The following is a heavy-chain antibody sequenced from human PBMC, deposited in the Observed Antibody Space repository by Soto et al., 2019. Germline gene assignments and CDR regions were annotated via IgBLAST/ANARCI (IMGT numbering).Heavy chain of an antibody. Sequence: QITLKESGPTLVKPTQTLTLTCTFSGFSLNTGGLGVGWIRQPPGKALEWLALIYWDGDKRYSPSLQSRLSITKYTPSSQVVLSMTHMAPVDTATYYYVHSRCSGDCLRSYSSHYYYGMDVWGQGNTVTVSS. V-gene: IGHV2-5*02. D-gene: IGHD2-21*02. CDR1: GFSLNTGGLG. CDR3: VHSRCSGDCLRSYSSHYYYGMDV. CDR2: IYWDGDK. J-gene: IGHJ6*02.